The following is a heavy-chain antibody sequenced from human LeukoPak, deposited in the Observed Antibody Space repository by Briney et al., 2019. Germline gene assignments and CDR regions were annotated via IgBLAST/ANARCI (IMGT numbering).Heavy chain of an antibody. V-gene: IGHV3-53*01. Sequence: GGSLRLSCAASGFTFSSYSMNWVRQAPGKGLEWVSIIYSGGSKFYAASVKGRFTISRDNSKNTLYLQMNSLRAEDTAVYYCARGGSYLSAFDIWGQGTMVTVSS. J-gene: IGHJ3*02. CDR2: IYSGGSK. D-gene: IGHD1-26*01. CDR1: GFTFSSYS. CDR3: ARGGSYLSAFDI.